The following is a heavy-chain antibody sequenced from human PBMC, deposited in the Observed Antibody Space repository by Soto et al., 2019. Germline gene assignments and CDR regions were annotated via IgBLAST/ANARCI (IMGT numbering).Heavy chain of an antibody. V-gene: IGHV4-34*01. CDR2: INHSGST. CDR1: GGSFSGYY. J-gene: IGHJ6*02. CDR3: ARALSGSYNTYYYGMEV. D-gene: IGHD1-26*01. Sequence: SETLCLTCAVYGGSFSGYYWSWIRQPPGKGLEWIGEINHSGSTNYNPSLKSRVTISVVTSKNQFSLKLSSVTAADTAVYYCARALSGSYNTYYYGMEVWGHGTTLTVS.